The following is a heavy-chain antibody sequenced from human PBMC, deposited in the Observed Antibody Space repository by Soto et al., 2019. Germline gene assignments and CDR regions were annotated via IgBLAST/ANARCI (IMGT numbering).Heavy chain of an antibody. CDR1: GYTFTDYY. V-gene: IGHV1-2*02. D-gene: IGHD3-22*01. CDR2: INPNSGGT. CDR3: ARDWYYYDSSGYSKPIYYYYYGMDV. J-gene: IGHJ6*02. Sequence: WASVKVSCKASGYTFTDYYMHWVRQAPGQGLEWMGWINPNSGGTNYAQKFQGRVTMTRDTSISTAYMELSRLRSDDTAVYYCARDWYYYDSSGYSKPIYYYYYGMDVWGQGTTVTVSS.